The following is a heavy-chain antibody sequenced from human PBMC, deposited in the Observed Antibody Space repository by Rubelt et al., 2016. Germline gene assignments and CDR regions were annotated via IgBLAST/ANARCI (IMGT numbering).Heavy chain of an antibody. CDR2: FDPEDGET. CDR3: ATASPYCSGGSCY. D-gene: IGHD2-15*01. CDR1: GYTLTKLS. J-gene: IGHJ4*02. V-gene: IGHV1-24*01. Sequence: QVQLVQSGAEVKKPGASVKVSCKVSGYTLTKLSMHWVRQAPGKGLEWMGGFDPEDGETIYGQKFQGERTMTEDTSTETAYMELSSLRSEDTAVYYCATASPYCSGGSCYWGQGTLVTVSS.